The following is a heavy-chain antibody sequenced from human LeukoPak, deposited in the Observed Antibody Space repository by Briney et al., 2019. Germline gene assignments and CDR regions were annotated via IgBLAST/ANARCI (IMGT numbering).Heavy chain of an antibody. CDR2: IYYSGST. Sequence: YWGWIRQPPGKGLEWIGSIYYSGSTYYNPSLKSRVTISVDTSKNQFSLKLSSVTAADTAIYYCAREGWGYNDGRGSFDYWGQRTLPTVSS. J-gene: IGHJ4*01. CDR3: AREGWGYNDGRGSFDY. V-gene: IGHV4-39*02. D-gene: IGHD3-22*01. CDR1: Y.